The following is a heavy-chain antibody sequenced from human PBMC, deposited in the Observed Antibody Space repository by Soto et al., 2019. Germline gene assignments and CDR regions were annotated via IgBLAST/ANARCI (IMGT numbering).Heavy chain of an antibody. CDR3: ARSEATALDY. Sequence: SETLSLTCTVSGGSISSYYWSWIRQPPGKGLEWIGYIFYSGSTNYNPSLKSRVTISVDRSQNHFSLQLTSVTAADTAVYYCARSEATALDYWGQGTLVTVSS. CDR1: GGSISSYY. J-gene: IGHJ4*02. V-gene: IGHV4-59*12. CDR2: IFYSGST.